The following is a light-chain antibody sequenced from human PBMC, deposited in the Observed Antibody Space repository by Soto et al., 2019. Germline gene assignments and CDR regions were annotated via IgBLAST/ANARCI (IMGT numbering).Light chain of an antibody. Sequence: DIQMTQSPSSLSASVGDRVTITCRASQTLKSYLNWYQHKPGKAPNLLIHDATTLHTGVPSRFSGSGSGTDVTLTISSLQPEDFANYYCQQSFVTPRTFGQGTKVDIK. CDR1: QTLKSY. V-gene: IGKV1-39*01. CDR3: QQSFVTPRT. CDR2: DAT. J-gene: IGKJ1*01.